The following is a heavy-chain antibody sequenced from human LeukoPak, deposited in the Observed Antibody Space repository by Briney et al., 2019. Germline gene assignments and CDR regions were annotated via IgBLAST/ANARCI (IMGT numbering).Heavy chain of an antibody. J-gene: IGHJ4*02. V-gene: IGHV1-69*13. CDR3: ARDNHLDSSGATPFDY. CDR2: IIPIFGTA. CDR1: GGTFSSYA. Sequence: SVKVSCKASGGTFSSYAISWVRQAPGQGLEWMGGIIPIFGTANYAQKFQGRVTITADESTSTAYMELSSLRSEDTAMYYCARDNHLDSSGATPFDYWGQGTLVTVSS. D-gene: IGHD6-19*01.